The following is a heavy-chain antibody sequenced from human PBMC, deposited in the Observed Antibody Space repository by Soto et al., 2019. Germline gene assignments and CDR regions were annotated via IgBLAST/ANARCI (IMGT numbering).Heavy chain of an antibody. V-gene: IGHV3-30-3*01. CDR1: GFTFSSYA. Sequence: QVQLVESGGGVVQPGRSLRLSCAASGFTFSSYAMHWVRQAPGKGLEWVAVISYDGSNKYYADSVKGRFTISRDHSKNRLYLQMNSLRAEDTAVYYCARDYYRFNSGYGFSMDVWGQGTTVTVSS. J-gene: IGHJ6*02. CDR3: ARDYYRFNSGYGFSMDV. CDR2: ISYDGSNK. D-gene: IGHD5-12*01.